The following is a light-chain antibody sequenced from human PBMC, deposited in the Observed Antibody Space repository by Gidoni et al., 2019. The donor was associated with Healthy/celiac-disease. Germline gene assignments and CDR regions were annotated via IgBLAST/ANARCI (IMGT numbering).Light chain of an antibody. Sequence: DIQMTQSPSYLSASVGDRVTITCRASQSISSYLNWYQQKPGKAPKLLIYAASSLQSGVPSRFSGSGSGTDFTLTISSLQPEDFATYYCQQSYSTLWTFGQGTKAEIK. CDR3: QQSYSTLWT. V-gene: IGKV1-39*01. J-gene: IGKJ1*01. CDR2: AAS. CDR1: QSISSY.